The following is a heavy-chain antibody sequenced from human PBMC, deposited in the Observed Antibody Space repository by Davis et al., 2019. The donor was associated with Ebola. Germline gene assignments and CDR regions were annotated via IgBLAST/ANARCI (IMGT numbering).Heavy chain of an antibody. J-gene: IGHJ3*02. CDR2: LGLSADT. Sequence: PGGSLRLSCEASGFIFRSYVMSWVRQAPGKGLEWVSTLGLSADTYYAASVKGRFTISRDNSKNILYLQMNSLRVEDTAIYYCVKDTSNIWFDIWGQGTMVTVSS. D-gene: IGHD1-26*01. V-gene: IGHV3-23*01. CDR3: VKDTSNIWFDI. CDR1: GFIFRSYV.